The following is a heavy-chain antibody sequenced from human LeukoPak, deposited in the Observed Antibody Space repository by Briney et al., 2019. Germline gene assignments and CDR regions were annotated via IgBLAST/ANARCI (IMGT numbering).Heavy chain of an antibody. CDR2: IYTGGST. D-gene: IGHD6-19*01. Sequence: GGSLRLSCAASGFTVSSNYMSWVRQAPGKGLEWVSVIYTGGSTYYADSVKGRFTISRDNSKNTLYLQMNSLRVEDTAVYYCARGEQWLVRSWGQGTLVTVSS. V-gene: IGHV3-66*01. CDR3: ARGEQWLVRS. CDR1: GFTVSSNY. J-gene: IGHJ5*02.